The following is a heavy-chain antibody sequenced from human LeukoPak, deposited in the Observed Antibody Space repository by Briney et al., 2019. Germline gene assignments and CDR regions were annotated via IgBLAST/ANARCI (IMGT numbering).Heavy chain of an antibody. CDR1: AYTFIYYY. CDR2: INHNRGET. D-gene: IGHD3-16*01. Sequence: SVKVTCKASAYTFIYYYLHWLRHAPGQGLGWMGRINHNRGETKPAQKFQGRVTMTRDMSTSTVYMELSSLRSEDTAVYYCARVWGYYYMDVWGKGTTVTVSS. CDR3: ARVWGYYYMDV. J-gene: IGHJ6*03. V-gene: IGHV1/OR15-1*04.